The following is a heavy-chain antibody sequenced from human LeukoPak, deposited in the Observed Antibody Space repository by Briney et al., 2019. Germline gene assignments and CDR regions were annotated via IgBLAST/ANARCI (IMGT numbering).Heavy chain of an antibody. V-gene: IGHV1-24*01. D-gene: IGHD1-26*01. Sequence: GASVKVSCKVSGYTLTELSMHWVRQAPGKGLEWMGGFDPEDGETIYAQKFQGRVTMAEDTSTDTAYMELSSLRSEDTAVYYCATSNDLKNGRAFDIWGQGTMVSVSS. J-gene: IGHJ3*02. CDR2: FDPEDGET. CDR1: GYTLTELS. CDR3: ATSNDLKNGRAFDI.